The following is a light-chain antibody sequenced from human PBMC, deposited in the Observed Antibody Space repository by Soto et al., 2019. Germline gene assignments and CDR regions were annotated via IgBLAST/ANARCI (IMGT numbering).Light chain of an antibody. Sequence: DIQMTQSPSTLSASVGDRVTITCRASQSISTWLAWYQQKSGKAPKLLIYEASSLGSGVPSRFSGSGSGTEFTLTTSSLQPDDFATYYCQQYNSYSETFGQGTKVDIK. CDR2: EAS. CDR1: QSISTW. J-gene: IGKJ1*01. CDR3: QQYNSYSET. V-gene: IGKV1-5*03.